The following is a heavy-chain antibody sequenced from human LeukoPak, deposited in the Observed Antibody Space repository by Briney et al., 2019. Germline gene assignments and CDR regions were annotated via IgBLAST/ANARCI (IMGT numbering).Heavy chain of an antibody. CDR2: MNPNSGNT. CDR3: ARVGSYDSSGYYYRAFGY. Sequence: ASVKVSCKASGYTFTSYDINWVRQATGQGLEWMGWMNPNSGNTGYAQKFQGRVTMTRNTSISTAYMELSSLRSEDTAMYYCARVGSYDSSGYYYRAFGYWGQGTLVTVSS. CDR1: GYTFTSYD. J-gene: IGHJ4*02. V-gene: IGHV1-8*01. D-gene: IGHD3-22*01.